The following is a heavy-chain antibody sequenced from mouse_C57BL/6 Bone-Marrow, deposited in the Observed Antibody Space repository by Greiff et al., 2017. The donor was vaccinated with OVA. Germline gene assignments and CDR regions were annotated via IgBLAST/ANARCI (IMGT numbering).Heavy chain of an antibody. Sequence: EVQVVESGGDLVKPGGSLKLSCAASGFTFSSYGMSWVRQTPDKRLEWVATISSGGSYTYYPDSVKGRFTISRDNAKNTLYLQMSSLKSEDTAMYYCAVYYDYEDYWGQGTTLTVSS. CDR3: AVYYDYEDY. D-gene: IGHD2-4*01. CDR2: ISSGGSYT. V-gene: IGHV5-6*01. J-gene: IGHJ2*01. CDR1: GFTFSSYG.